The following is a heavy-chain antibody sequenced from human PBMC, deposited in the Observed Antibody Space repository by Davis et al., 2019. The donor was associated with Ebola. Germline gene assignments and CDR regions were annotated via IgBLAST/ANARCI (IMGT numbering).Heavy chain of an antibody. CDR2: IIPLFGTA. CDR1: GGTFSSSA. J-gene: IGHJ4*02. Sequence: SVKASCKASGGTFSSSAISWVRQAPGQGLEWMGGIIPLFGTAHSVQNFQGRLTITADESTSTVYMELSRLRSEDTAIYYCARVSSTGWFYFEYWGQGTLVTVSS. D-gene: IGHD6-19*01. V-gene: IGHV1-69*13. CDR3: ARVSSTGWFYFEY.